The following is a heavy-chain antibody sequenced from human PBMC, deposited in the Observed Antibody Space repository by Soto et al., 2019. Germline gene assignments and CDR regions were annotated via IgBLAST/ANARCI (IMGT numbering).Heavy chain of an antibody. J-gene: IGHJ4*02. CDR3: AKPNCEVGFDY. D-gene: IGHD7-27*01. CDR1: GYTFSEFS. Sequence: ASVKVSCKVSGYTFSEFSVHWVRQPPGKGLGWMGGFDPEEGETIYAQKFKGRVTMTEDSSRDTAYLELRSLKSEDTAVYYCAKPNCEVGFDYWGQGSLVTVSS. V-gene: IGHV1-24*01. CDR2: FDPEEGET.